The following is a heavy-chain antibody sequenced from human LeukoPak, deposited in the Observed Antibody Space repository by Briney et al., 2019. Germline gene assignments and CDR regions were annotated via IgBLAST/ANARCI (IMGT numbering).Heavy chain of an antibody. D-gene: IGHD3-10*01. Sequence: GGSLRLSCAASGFTVSSNYMSWVRQAPGKGLEWVSVIYSGGSTYYADSVKGRFTISRDNSKNTLYLQMNSLRAEDTAVYYCARDRYYYGSGSSAYGMDVWGQGTTVTVSS. CDR2: IYSGGST. CDR1: GFTVSSNY. J-gene: IGHJ6*02. CDR3: ARDRYYYGSGSSAYGMDV. V-gene: IGHV3-53*01.